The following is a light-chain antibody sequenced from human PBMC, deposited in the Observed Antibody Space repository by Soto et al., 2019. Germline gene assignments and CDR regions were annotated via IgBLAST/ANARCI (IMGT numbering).Light chain of an antibody. CDR2: DVS. J-gene: IGLJ1*01. Sequence: QSALTQPASVSGSPGQSITISCTGTSNDVGGYDYVSWYQHHPGKAPKLMIYDVSDRPSGVANRFSGSKSGNTASLTISGLQAEXEADYYCSSYTSSSTSVFGTGTKVTVL. CDR3: SSYTSSSTSV. V-gene: IGLV2-14*03. CDR1: SNDVGGYDY.